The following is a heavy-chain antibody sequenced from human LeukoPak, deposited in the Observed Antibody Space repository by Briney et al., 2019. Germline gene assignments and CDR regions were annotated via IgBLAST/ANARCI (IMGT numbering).Heavy chain of an antibody. J-gene: IGHJ2*01. CDR2: ISYDGSNK. V-gene: IGHV3-30*03. D-gene: IGHD3-22*01. Sequence: PGGSLRLSCAASGFTFSSYGMHWVRQAPGKGLEWVAVISYDGSNKYYADSVKGRFTISRDNSKNTLYLQMNSLRAEDTAVYYCARDKVYYYDSSGYSYYWYFDLWGRGTLVTVSS. CDR1: GFTFSSYG. CDR3: ARDKVYYYDSSGYSYYWYFDL.